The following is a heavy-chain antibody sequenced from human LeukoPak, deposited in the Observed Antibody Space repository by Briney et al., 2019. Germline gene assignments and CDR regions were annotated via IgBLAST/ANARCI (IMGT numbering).Heavy chain of an antibody. D-gene: IGHD6-19*01. Sequence: LSLTCAVSGGSISSSNWWSWVRPAPGKGLEWVAVISYDGSNKYYADSVKGRFTISRDNSKNTLYLQMNSLRAEDAAVYYCAKASSYSSGWYPKNWGQGTLVTVSS. CDR3: AKASSYSSGWYPKN. CDR1: GGSISSSN. CDR2: ISYDGSNK. J-gene: IGHJ4*02. V-gene: IGHV3-30*18.